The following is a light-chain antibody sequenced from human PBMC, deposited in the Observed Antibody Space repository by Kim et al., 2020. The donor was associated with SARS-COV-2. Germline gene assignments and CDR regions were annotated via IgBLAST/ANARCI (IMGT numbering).Light chain of an antibody. V-gene: IGKV1-39*01. Sequence: DIQLTQSPSSLSASVGDTLTITCRSGQSIRDYLNWYQHKPGKAPKLLISGASRLQSGVPSRFSGRGSGTDFTLTVRNLQPEDFATYYCQQTYDSPTFGGGTKLEIK. CDR2: GAS. CDR1: QSIRDY. J-gene: IGKJ4*01. CDR3: QQTYDSPT.